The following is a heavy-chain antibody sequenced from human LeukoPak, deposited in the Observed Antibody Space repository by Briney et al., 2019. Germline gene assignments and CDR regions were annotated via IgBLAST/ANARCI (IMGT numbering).Heavy chain of an antibody. D-gene: IGHD3-22*01. CDR3: ASHYYDSSGDQTDFDY. V-gene: IGHV4-59*12. CDR1: GGSISSYY. Sequence: PSETLSLTCTVSGGSISSYYWSWIRQPPGKGLEWIGYIYYSGSTNYNPSLKSRVTISVDTSKNQFSLKLSSVTAADTAVYYCASHYYDSSGDQTDFDYWGQGTLVTVSS. J-gene: IGHJ4*02. CDR2: IYYSGST.